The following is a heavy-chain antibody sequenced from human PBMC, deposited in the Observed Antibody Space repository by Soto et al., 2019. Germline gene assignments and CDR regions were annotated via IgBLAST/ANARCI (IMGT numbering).Heavy chain of an antibody. V-gene: IGHV4-30-2*01. CDR1: GGSISRGGYS. J-gene: IGHJ4*02. Sequence: TSETLSLTCAVSGGSISRGGYSWSWIRQPPGKGLEWIGYIYHSGSTYYNPSLKSRVTISVDRPKNQFSLKLSSVTAADTAVYYCAAGAIFGVVPLDYWGQGTLVPVSS. CDR3: AAGAIFGVVPLDY. CDR2: IYHSGST. D-gene: IGHD3-3*01.